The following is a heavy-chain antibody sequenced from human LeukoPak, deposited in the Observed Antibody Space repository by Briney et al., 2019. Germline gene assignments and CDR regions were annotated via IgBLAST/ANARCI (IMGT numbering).Heavy chain of an antibody. V-gene: IGHV1-69*05. CDR2: IIPIFGTA. Sequence: ASVKVSCKASGGTFSSYAISWVRQAPGQGLEWMGGIIPIFGTANYAQKFQGRVTITTDESTSTAYMELSNLRSEDTAVYYCATEDSSSWYKSSNYWGQGTLVTVSS. J-gene: IGHJ4*02. CDR1: GGTFSSYA. CDR3: ATEDSSSWYKSSNY. D-gene: IGHD6-13*01.